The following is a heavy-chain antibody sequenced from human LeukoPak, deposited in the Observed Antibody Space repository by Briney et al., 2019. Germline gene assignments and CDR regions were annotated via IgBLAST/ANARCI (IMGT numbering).Heavy chain of an antibody. Sequence: PSETLSLTCTVSGGSISSSSYYWSWIRQPPGKGLEWIGSIDYSGSTYYNPSLKSRGTISVNTSKNQFSLKLSSVTAADTAVYYCAVFWSGYYTLDYWGQGTLVTVSS. CDR1: GGSISSSSYY. CDR2: IDYSGST. CDR3: AVFWSGYYTLDY. D-gene: IGHD3-3*01. J-gene: IGHJ4*02. V-gene: IGHV4-39*01.